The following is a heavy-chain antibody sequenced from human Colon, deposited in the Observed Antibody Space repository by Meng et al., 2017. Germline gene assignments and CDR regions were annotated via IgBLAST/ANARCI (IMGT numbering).Heavy chain of an antibody. D-gene: IGHD5-24*01. Sequence: GGSLRLSCAASGFTFSSYWMYWVRQAPGKGLEWVASINLDGSGVYYVESVKGRFTISRDNAKNSLSLQMNSLRAEDTALYYCATELRQTIRGWGYWGQGTLVTGSS. V-gene: IGHV3-7*01. CDR2: INLDGSGV. CDR1: GFTFSSYW. J-gene: IGHJ4*02. CDR3: ATELRQTIRGWGY.